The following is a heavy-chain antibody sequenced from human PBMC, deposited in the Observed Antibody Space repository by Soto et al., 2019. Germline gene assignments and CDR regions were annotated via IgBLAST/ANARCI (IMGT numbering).Heavy chain of an antibody. CDR2: IYYSGST. CDR1: GGSISSYY. V-gene: IGHV4-59*01. Sequence: PSETLSLTCTVSGGSISSYYWSWIRQPPGKGLEWIGYIYYSGSTNYNPSLKSRVTISVDTSKNQFSLKLSSVTAADTAVYYCARAPYYDFWSGYLTNNWFDPWGQGTLVTVSS. D-gene: IGHD3-3*01. CDR3: ARAPYYDFWSGYLTNNWFDP. J-gene: IGHJ5*02.